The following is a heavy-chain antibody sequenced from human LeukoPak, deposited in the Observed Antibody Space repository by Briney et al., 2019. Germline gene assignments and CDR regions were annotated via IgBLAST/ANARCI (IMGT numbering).Heavy chain of an antibody. CDR2: ISSSSSTI. J-gene: IGHJ6*02. CDR3: ARDNYYYYGMDV. Sequence: GGSLRLSCAASGFTFSSYWMSWVRQAPGKGLEWVSYISSSSSTIYYADSVKGRFTISRDNAKNSLYLQMNSLRDEDTAVYYCARDNYYYYGMDVWGQGTTVTVSS. CDR1: GFTFSSYW. V-gene: IGHV3-48*02.